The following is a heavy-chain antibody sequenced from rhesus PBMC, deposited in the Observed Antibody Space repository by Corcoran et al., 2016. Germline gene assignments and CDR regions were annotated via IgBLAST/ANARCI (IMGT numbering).Heavy chain of an antibody. CDR1: GRSFCGYF. V-gene: IGHV4-165*01. D-gene: IGHD1-1*01. CDR2: ISGSSGST. J-gene: IGHJ4*01. CDR3: ARKYSWKVNWFDY. Sequence: QVQLQESGPGLVKPAETLSPPCAAPGRSFCGYFWACSRQAPRNGLEWIGYISGSSGSTDYNPSLKSRVTISTDTSNNQFSLKLSSVTAADTAVYYCARKYSWKVNWFDYWGQGVLVTVSS.